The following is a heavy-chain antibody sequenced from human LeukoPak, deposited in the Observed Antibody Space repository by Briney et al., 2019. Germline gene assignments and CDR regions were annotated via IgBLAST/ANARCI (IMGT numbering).Heavy chain of an antibody. V-gene: IGHV4-34*01. CDR3: VRVRDSGAFDI. CDR1: GGSFSGYY. D-gene: IGHD1-26*01. CDR2: INHSGST. Sequence: PSETLSLTCAVYGGSFSGYYWSWIRQPPGKGLEWIGEINHSGSTNYNPSLKSRVTISVDTSKNQFSLKLSSVTAADTAVYYCVRVRDSGAFDIWGQGTMVTVSS. J-gene: IGHJ3*02.